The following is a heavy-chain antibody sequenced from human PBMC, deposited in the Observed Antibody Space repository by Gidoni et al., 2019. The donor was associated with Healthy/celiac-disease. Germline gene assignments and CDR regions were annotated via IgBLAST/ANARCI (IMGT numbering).Heavy chain of an antibody. CDR2: TRNKANSYTT. CDR3: ARDDPTLIALDY. V-gene: IGHV3-72*01. Sequence: EVQLVESGGGLVQPGGSLRLSWAASGFTFIDHYMDWVRQAPWKGLEWVGRTRNKANSYTTEYAASVKGRFTISRDDSKNSLYLQMNSLKTEDTAVYYCARDDPTLIALDYWGQGTLVTVSS. J-gene: IGHJ4*02. CDR1: GFTFIDHY. D-gene: IGHD6-13*01.